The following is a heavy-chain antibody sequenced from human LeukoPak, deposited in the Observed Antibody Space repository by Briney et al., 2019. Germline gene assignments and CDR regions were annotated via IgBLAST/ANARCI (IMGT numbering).Heavy chain of an antibody. V-gene: IGHV1-69*13. J-gene: IGHJ4*02. CDR1: GGTFISYA. Sequence: SVKVSCKASGGTFISYAISWVRQAPGQGLEWMGGIIPIFGTANYAQKFQGRVTITADESTSTAYMELSSLRSEDTAVYYCARGPFMIARQYYFDYWGQGTLVTASS. CDR2: IIPIFGTA. CDR3: ARGPFMIARQYYFDY. D-gene: IGHD3-22*01.